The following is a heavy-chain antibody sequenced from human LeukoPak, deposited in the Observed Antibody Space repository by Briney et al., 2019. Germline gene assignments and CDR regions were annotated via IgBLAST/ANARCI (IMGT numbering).Heavy chain of an antibody. J-gene: IGHJ3*02. V-gene: IGHV4-34*01. CDR3: ARVRQWLVQSDAFDI. D-gene: IGHD6-19*01. Sequence: SETLSLTCAVYGRSFSGYYWSWLSQPPGKGLEWIGEINHSGSTNYNPSLKSRVTISVDTSKNQFSLKLSSVTAADTAVYYCARVRQWLVQSDAFDIWGQGTMVTVSS. CDR2: INHSGST. CDR1: GRSFSGYY.